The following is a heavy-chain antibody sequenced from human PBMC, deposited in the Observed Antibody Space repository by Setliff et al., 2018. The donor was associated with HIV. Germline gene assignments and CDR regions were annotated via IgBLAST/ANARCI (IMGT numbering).Heavy chain of an antibody. CDR1: GFTFRNYK. D-gene: IGHD3-3*01. CDR2: ISIGSGGAI. Sequence: GGSLRLSCAASGFTFRNYKFNCVRQAPGRGLEWVSSISIGSGGAIDYADSVQGRFTISRDNSKNSLYLQMNGLRVEDTGVYYCARDYLYYNLYNGSPVYGMDVWGQGTTVTVSS. CDR3: ARDYLYYNLYNGSPVYGMDV. J-gene: IGHJ6*02. V-gene: IGHV3-21*01.